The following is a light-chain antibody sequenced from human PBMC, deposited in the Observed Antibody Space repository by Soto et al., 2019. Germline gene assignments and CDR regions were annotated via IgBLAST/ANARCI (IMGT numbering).Light chain of an antibody. CDR2: DVS. CDR3: CSYAGSYSL. CDR1: SSDVGGYNY. J-gene: IGLJ2*01. V-gene: IGLV2-11*01. Sequence: QSALTQPGSGSGSPGQSVTISSTGTSSDVGGYNYVSWYQQHPGKAPKLMIYDVSKRPSGVPDRFSGSKSGNTASLTISGLQAEDEADYYCCSYAGSYSLFGGGTKVTVL.